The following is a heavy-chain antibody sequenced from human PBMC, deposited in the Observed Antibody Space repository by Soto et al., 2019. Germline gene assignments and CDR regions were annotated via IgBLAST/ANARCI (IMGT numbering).Heavy chain of an antibody. CDR3: ARGSNYYESSGFDY. CDR1: GFTRIDYY. CDR2: ISSSGSTI. V-gene: IGHV3-11*01. Sequence: VGSLRHSCAASGFTRIDYYMSWIRQAPGKGLEWVSYISSSGSTIYYADSVKGRFTISRDNAKKSLYLQMNSLRAEDTAVYYCARGSNYYESSGFDYWGQGTLVTVSS. J-gene: IGHJ4*02. D-gene: IGHD3-22*01.